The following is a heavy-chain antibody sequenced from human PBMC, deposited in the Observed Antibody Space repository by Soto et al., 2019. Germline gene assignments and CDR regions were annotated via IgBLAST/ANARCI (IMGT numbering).Heavy chain of an antibody. CDR2: IYHSGST. CDR3: ARVPTP. J-gene: IGHJ3*01. V-gene: IGHV4-30-2*01. CDR1: GGSISSGRHY. Sequence: SETLSLTCNVSGGSISSGRHYWSWIRQHPGKGLEWIGYIYHSGSTYYNPSLKSRVTISVDRSKNQFSLKLSSVTAADTAVYYCARVPTPWGQGTMVTVSS.